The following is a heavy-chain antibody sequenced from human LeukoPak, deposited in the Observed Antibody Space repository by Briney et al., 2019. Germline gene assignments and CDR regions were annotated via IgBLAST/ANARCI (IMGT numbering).Heavy chain of an antibody. CDR1: GGSFSGYY. CDR3: ARGFTYYYDSSGYSFDY. J-gene: IGHJ4*02. Sequence: SETLSLTCAVYGGSFSGYYWSWIRQHPGKGLEWIGYIYYSGSTYYNPSLKSRVTISVDTSKNRFSLKLSSVTAADTAVYYCARGFTYYYDSSGYSFDYWGQGTLVTVSS. V-gene: IGHV4-31*11. CDR2: IYYSGST. D-gene: IGHD3-22*01.